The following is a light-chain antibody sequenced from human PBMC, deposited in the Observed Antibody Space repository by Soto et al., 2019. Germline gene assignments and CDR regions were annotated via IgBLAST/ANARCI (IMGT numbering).Light chain of an antibody. CDR3: CSYAGSYTFYV. Sequence: QSVLTQPRSVSGSPGQSVTISCTGTSSDVGGYNYVSWYQQHPGKAPKLMIYDVSKRPSGVPDRFSGSKSGNTASLTISGLQAEDEADYYCCSYAGSYTFYVFGTGTQLTVL. CDR1: SSDVGGYNY. V-gene: IGLV2-11*01. J-gene: IGLJ1*01. CDR2: DVS.